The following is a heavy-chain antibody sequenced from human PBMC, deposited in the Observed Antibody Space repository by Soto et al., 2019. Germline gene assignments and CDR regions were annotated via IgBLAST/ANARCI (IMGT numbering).Heavy chain of an antibody. J-gene: IGHJ4*02. CDR2: IDPSDSYT. Sequence: GESLKISCKGSGYSFTSYWISWVRQMPGKGLEWMGRIDPSDSYTNYSPSFQGHVTISADKSISTAYLQWSSLKASDTAMYYCARQREGASTSYHYWGQGTQVTVSS. D-gene: IGHD2-2*01. V-gene: IGHV5-10-1*01. CDR1: GYSFTSYW. CDR3: ARQREGASTSYHY.